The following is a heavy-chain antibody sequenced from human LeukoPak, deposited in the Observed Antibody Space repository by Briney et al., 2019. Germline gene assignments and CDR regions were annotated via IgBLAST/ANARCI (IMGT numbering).Heavy chain of an antibody. J-gene: IGHJ5*02. Sequence: AGGSLRLSXAASGFTFSSYSMNWVRQAPGKGLEWVSSISSSSSYIYYADSVKGRFTISRDNAKNSLYLQMNSLRAEDTAVYYCASEKRGCSSTSCELNWFDPWGQGTLVTVSS. V-gene: IGHV3-21*06. CDR3: ASEKRGCSSTSCELNWFDP. D-gene: IGHD2-2*01. CDR2: ISSSSSYI. CDR1: GFTFSSYS.